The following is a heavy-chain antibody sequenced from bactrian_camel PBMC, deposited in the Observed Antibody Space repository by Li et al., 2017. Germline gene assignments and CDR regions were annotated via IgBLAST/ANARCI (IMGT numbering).Heavy chain of an antibody. CDR1: GYTYSIGR. CDR3: AAARTYEETWYVNGFGY. V-gene: IGHV3S53*01. Sequence: HVQLVESGGGSVQAGGSLRLPCAASGYTYSIGRMGWYRQAPGNECELVSTLSSEGTIWYRGSVKGRFTISQDNAKNTVYLQMNDLNPEDTAMYNCAAARTYEETWYVNGFGYWGQGTQVTVSS. J-gene: IGHJ6*01. D-gene: IGHD2*01. CDR2: LSSEGTI.